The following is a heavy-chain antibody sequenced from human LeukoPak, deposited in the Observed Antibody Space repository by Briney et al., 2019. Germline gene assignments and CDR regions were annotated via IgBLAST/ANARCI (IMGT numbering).Heavy chain of an antibody. D-gene: IGHD1-26*01. J-gene: IGHJ4*02. Sequence: GGSLRLSCAASGFTFSDFAMIWVRQPPGKGLEWVSSIFQGGGEIHYADSVRGRFTISRDNSRSTLFLQMNSLRAEDTAVYYCARDLGWELPYWGQGTLVTVSS. CDR2: IFQGGGEI. CDR3: ARDLGWELPY. CDR1: GFTFSDFA. V-gene: IGHV3-23*01.